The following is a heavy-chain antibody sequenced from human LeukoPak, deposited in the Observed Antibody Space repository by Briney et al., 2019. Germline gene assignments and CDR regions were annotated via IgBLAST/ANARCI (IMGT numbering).Heavy chain of an antibody. CDR3: ATLDLPPSTSAVAS. CDR2: FVVEDGER. V-gene: IGHV1-24*01. J-gene: IGHJ5*01. CDR1: GYTLSELS. D-gene: IGHD2-2*01. Sequence: ASVKVSCKVSGYTLSELSMHWVRQGPGKGLEWMGGFVVEDGERIYAQKFRGRVRVTEDISTDTAYMELSSLRSEDTAVYYCATLDLPPSTSAVASWGQGTLVNVSS.